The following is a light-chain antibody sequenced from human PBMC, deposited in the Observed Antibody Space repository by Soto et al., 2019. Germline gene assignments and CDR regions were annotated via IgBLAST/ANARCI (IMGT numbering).Light chain of an antibody. CDR3: SSYTSSNSYV. V-gene: IGLV2-14*03. CDR2: DVS. CDR1: SSDVGGYKY. J-gene: IGLJ1*01. Sequence: QSVLTQPAYVSVSPGQSIAISCTGSSSDVGGYKYVSWYQQHPGKAPKLMIYDVSNRPSGVSDRFSGSKSGNTASLTISGLQSEDEADYYRSSYTSSNSYVFGTGTKVTVL.